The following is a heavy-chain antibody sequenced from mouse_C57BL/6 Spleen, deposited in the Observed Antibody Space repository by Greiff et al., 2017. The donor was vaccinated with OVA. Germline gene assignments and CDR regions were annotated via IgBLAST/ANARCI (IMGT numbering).Heavy chain of an antibody. D-gene: IGHD2-4*01. J-gene: IGHJ3*01. V-gene: IGHV1-55*01. CDR3: ARRLYDYGPLAY. Sequence: QVQLQQPGAELVKPGASVKMSCKASGYTFTSYWITWVKQRPGQGLEWIGDIYPGSGSTNYNEKFKSKATLTVDTSSSTAYMQLSSLTSEDSAVYYGARRLYDYGPLAYGGQGTLVTVSA. CDR2: IYPGSGST. CDR1: GYTFTSYW.